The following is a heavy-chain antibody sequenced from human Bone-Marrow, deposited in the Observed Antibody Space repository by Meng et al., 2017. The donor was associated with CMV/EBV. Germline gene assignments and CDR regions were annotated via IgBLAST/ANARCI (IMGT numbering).Heavy chain of an antibody. CDR3: AGGEELLPTYYYYGMDV. V-gene: IGHV3-11*04. CDR1: GFTFSDYY. J-gene: IGHJ6*02. Sequence: GESLKISCAASGFTFSDYYMSWIRQAPGKGLEWVSYISSSGSTIYYADSVKGRFTISRDNAKNALYLQMTSLRAEDTAVYYCAGGEELLPTYYYYGMDVWGQGTTVTVSS. CDR2: ISSSGSTI. D-gene: IGHD2-15*01.